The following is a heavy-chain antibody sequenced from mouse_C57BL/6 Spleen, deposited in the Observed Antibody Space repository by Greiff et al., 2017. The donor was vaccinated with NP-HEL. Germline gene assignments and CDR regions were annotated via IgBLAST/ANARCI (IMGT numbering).Heavy chain of an antibody. Sequence: VQLQQSGPELVKPGASVKISCKASGYTFTDYYMNWVKQSHGKSLEWIGDINPNNGGTSYNQKFKGKATLTVDKSSSTAYMELRSLTSEDSAVYYCARSGYSDDWGQGNTLTVSS. V-gene: IGHV1-26*01. J-gene: IGHJ2*01. CDR3: ARSGYSDD. CDR1: GYTFTDYY. CDR2: INPNNGGT.